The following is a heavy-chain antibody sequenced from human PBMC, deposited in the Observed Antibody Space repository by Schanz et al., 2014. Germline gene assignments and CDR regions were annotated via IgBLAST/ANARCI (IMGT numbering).Heavy chain of an antibody. D-gene: IGHD3-10*01. Sequence: QVQLVQSGAEVKKPGASVKVSCKASGGTFSSYAFSWVRQAPGQGLEWMGWISANNGNTNKAQKLQGRVTMTTDTSTSTAYMELSRLKSDDTAVYYCARALCGSGHGDVWGQGTTVTVSS. J-gene: IGHJ6*02. CDR2: ISANNGNT. CDR3: ARALCGSGHGDV. V-gene: IGHV1-18*01. CDR1: GGTFSSYA.